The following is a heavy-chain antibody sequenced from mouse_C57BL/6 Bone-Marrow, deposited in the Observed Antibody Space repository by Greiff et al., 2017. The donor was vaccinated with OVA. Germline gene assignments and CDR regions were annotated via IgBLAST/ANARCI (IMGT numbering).Heavy chain of an antibody. CDR2: IDPEDGDT. D-gene: IGHD2-4*01. CDR1: GFNIKDYY. V-gene: IGHV14-1*01. J-gene: IGHJ4*01. Sequence: VQLQQSGAELVRPGASVKLSCTASGFNIKDYYMHWVKQRPEQGLEWIGRIDPEDGDTEYAPKFQGKATMTADTSSNTAYLQLSSLTSEDTAVYYCTALYYDYFYYAMDYWGQGTSVTVSS. CDR3: TALYYDYFYYAMDY.